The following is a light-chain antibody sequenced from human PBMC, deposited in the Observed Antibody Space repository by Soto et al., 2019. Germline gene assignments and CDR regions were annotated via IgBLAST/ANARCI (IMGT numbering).Light chain of an antibody. V-gene: IGLV2-23*03. CDR1: SSDVGSYNL. Sequence: QSVLTQPASVSGSPGQSITISCTGTSSDVGSYNLVSWYQQYPGKAPKLIIYEGSKRPSGVSDRFFGSKSGNTASLTISGLQAEDGADYYCCSYAGSSAFVAFGGGTKLTVL. J-gene: IGLJ2*01. CDR3: CSYAGSSAFVA. CDR2: EGS.